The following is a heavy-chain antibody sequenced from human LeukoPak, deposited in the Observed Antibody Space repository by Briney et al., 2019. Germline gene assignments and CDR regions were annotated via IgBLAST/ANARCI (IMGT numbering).Heavy chain of an antibody. CDR1: GFTFSSYS. J-gene: IGHJ4*02. Sequence: AGGSLRLSCAASGFTFSSYSMNWVRQAPGKGLEWVAVISYDGSNKYYADSVKGRFTISRDNSKNTLYLQMNSLRAEDTAVYYCARDGGYSSSWYGFVDYWGQGTLVTVSS. CDR3: ARDGGYSSSWYGFVDY. D-gene: IGHD6-13*01. V-gene: IGHV3-30*03. CDR2: ISYDGSNK.